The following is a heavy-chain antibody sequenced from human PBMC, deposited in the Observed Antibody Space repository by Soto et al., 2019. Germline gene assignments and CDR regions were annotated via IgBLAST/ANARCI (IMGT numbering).Heavy chain of an antibody. D-gene: IGHD3-10*01. V-gene: IGHV4-59*08. CDR2: IYYSGST. CDR3: ARHFRGVIISLYAFDI. CDR1: GGSISSYY. J-gene: IGHJ3*02. Sequence: SETLSLTCTVSGGSISSYYWSWIRQPPGKGLEWIGYIYYSGSTNYNPSLKSRVTISVDTSKNQFSLKLSSVTAADTAVYYCARHFRGVIISLYAFDIWGQGTMVTVSS.